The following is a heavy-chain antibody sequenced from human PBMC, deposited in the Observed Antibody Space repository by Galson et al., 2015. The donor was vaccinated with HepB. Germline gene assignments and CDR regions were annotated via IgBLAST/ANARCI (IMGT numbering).Heavy chain of an antibody. V-gene: IGHV2-70*11. D-gene: IGHD3-22*01. Sequence: PALVKPTQTLKLTCSFSGFSLNVSGTCVSWIRQSPGKALEWLARIDWDDDKTYSTSLKNRLTISKDTSKNQVVLTMTKMDPVGTATYYCARTPGYDTEGYRADAFDIWGQGTMVIVSS. J-gene: IGHJ3*02. CDR1: GFSLNVSGTC. CDR3: ARTPGYDTEGYRADAFDI. CDR2: IDWDDDK.